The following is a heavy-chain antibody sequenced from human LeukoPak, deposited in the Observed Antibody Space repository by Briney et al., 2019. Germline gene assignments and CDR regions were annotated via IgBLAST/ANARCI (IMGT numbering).Heavy chain of an antibody. V-gene: IGHV7-4-1*02. Sequence: ASVKVSCKASGYTFTSYAMNWVRQAPGQGLEWMGWINTNTGNPTYAQGFTGRFVFSLDTSVSTAYLQISSLKAEDTAVYYCARTSYYGSGSYTSLPNYYYYYMDVWGKGTTVTVSS. D-gene: IGHD3-10*01. CDR1: GYTFTSYA. CDR2: INTNTGNP. J-gene: IGHJ6*03. CDR3: ARTSYYGSGSYTSLPNYYYYYMDV.